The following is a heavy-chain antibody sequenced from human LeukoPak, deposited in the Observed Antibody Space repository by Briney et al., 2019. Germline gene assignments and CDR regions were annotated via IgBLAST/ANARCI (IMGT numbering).Heavy chain of an antibody. CDR3: TTNDAFDI. CDR2: IKTETAGGAT. CDR1: GFTFSHAW. Sequence: PGGSLRLSCAASGFTFSHAWMNWVRQAPGKGLEWVGRIKTETAGGATDYAAPVKGRFAISRDDSKNTVYLQMNSLKSEDSAVYYCTTNDAFDIWGQETMVTVPS. J-gene: IGHJ3*02. V-gene: IGHV3-15*01.